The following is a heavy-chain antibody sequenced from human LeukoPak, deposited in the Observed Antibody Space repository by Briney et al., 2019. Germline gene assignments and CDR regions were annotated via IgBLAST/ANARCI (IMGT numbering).Heavy chain of an antibody. V-gene: IGHV4-59*01. CDR1: GSSISSYY. CDR2: IYYSGST. CDR3: ARDRGSD. Sequence: SETLSLTCTVSGSSISSYYWSWIRQPPGKGLEWIGYIYYSGSTNYNPSLKSRVTISINTSKNQFSLKLSSVTAADTAVYYCARDRGSDWGQGTLVTVSS. J-gene: IGHJ4*02. D-gene: IGHD1-26*01.